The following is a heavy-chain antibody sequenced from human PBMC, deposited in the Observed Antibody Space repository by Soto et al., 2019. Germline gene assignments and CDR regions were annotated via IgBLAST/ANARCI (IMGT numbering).Heavy chain of an antibody. J-gene: IGHJ6*02. CDR3: ARDQGDCSGGTCSFVDG. V-gene: IGHV3-33*01. D-gene: IGHD2-15*01. CDR2: IWYDGSHE. CDR1: GFTFSQSG. Sequence: QVQLVESGGGVVQPGKSLRLSCAASGFTFSQSGMHWVRQAPGKGLEWVAIIWYDGSHEYYGDSVRGRFTISRDNSKNTLYLHMDSLRAEDTAVYYCARDQGDCSGGTCSFVDGLGHGTTGSVSS.